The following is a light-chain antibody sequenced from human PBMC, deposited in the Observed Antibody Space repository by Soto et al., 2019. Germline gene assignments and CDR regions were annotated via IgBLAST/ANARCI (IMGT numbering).Light chain of an antibody. V-gene: IGKV3-11*01. CDR2: DAS. Sequence: EIVLTQSPATLSLSPGERATLSCRASESVTSFLAWYQQKPGQAPRLLIYDASNRATGISARFSGSGSGTDFTFTISILEPEDFAVYYCQQRSDWPRTFGQGTKVDIK. CDR1: ESVTSF. J-gene: IGKJ1*01. CDR3: QQRSDWPRT.